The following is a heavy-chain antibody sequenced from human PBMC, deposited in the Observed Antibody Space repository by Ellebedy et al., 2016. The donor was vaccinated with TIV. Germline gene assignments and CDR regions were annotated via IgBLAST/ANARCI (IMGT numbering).Heavy chain of an antibody. J-gene: IGHJ4*02. Sequence: GESLKISCTASGFTFSSFSMNWVRQAPGKGLEWVANINQEGSDKSYVDSVKGRFTIFRDNAKSLLYLQMNSLRAEDTAVYYCARGGATSSRYWRNWGQGALVTVSS. CDR2: INQEGSDK. CDR1: GFTFSSFS. V-gene: IGHV3-7*01. CDR3: ARGGATSSRYWRN. D-gene: IGHD2-2*01.